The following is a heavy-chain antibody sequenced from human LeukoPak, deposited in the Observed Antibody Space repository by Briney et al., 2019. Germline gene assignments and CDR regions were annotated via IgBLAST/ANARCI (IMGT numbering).Heavy chain of an antibody. V-gene: IGHV3-7*01. J-gene: IGHJ4*02. Sequence: PGGSLRLSCAVSGFPFSTFWMSWVRQAPGKGLERVGNINEGGSVKFYLDSVKGRFTISRDNAKNSLYLQLNSLRAEDTAVYYCARDAERWGHFDYWGQGTLVTVSS. CDR1: GFPFSTFW. CDR2: INEGGSVK. D-gene: IGHD5-24*01. CDR3: ARDAERWGHFDY.